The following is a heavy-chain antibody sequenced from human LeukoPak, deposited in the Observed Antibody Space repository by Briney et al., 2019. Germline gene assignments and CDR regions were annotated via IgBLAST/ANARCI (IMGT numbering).Heavy chain of an antibody. D-gene: IGHD3-10*01. CDR1: GFTVSSNE. CDR3: ARATERRQNLLWFGELYNNDAFDI. CDR2: ISGGST. Sequence: GGSLRLSCAASGFTVSSNEMSWVRQAPGKGLEWVSSISGGSTYYADSRKGRFTISRDNSKNTLYLQMNSLRAEDTAVYYCARATERRQNLLWFGELYNNDAFDIWGQGTMVTVSS. J-gene: IGHJ3*02. V-gene: IGHV3-38-3*01.